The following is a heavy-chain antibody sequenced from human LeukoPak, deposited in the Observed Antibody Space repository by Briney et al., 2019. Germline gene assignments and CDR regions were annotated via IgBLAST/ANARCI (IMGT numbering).Heavy chain of an antibody. CDR3: AREVPYSNYVFDY. Sequence: GASVTVSCKASGGTFSSYAISWVRQAPGQGLEWMGGIIPIFGTANYAQKFQGRVTITADKSTSTAYLELSSLRSEDTAVYYCAREVPYSNYVFDYWGQGTLVTVSS. J-gene: IGHJ4*02. D-gene: IGHD4-11*01. CDR2: IIPIFGTA. CDR1: GGTFSSYA. V-gene: IGHV1-69*06.